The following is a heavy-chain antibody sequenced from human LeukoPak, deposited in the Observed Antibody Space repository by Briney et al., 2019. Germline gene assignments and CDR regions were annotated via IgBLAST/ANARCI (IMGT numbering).Heavy chain of an antibody. D-gene: IGHD3-10*01. J-gene: IGHJ6*03. CDR2: IYYSGDT. CDR3: ARGSRGNYYYNYMDV. V-gene: IGHV4-39*01. CDR1: GGFVSSSDYY. Sequence: SETLSLTCTVSGGFVSSSDYYWGWIRPPPGKGLEWIGSIYYSGDTYYNPSLKSRVTISVDTSRSQFSLNLNSVAAADTAIYFCARGSRGNYYYNYMDVWGKGTTVTVSS.